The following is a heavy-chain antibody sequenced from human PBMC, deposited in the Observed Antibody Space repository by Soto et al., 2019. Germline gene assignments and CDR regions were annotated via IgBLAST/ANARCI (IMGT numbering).Heavy chain of an antibody. D-gene: IGHD6-13*01. CDR3: ARGNYYFYYGLDF. J-gene: IGHJ6*02. CDR2: IYYSGST. Sequence: SETLSLTCSVSGGSISNYYWTWIRQPPGKGLEWIGYIYYSGSTNYNPSLKSRVTMSLDTSKNQFSLKLSSVTSADTAMYYCARGNYYFYYGLDFWGQGTTVTVSS. V-gene: IGHV4-59*01. CDR1: GGSISNYY.